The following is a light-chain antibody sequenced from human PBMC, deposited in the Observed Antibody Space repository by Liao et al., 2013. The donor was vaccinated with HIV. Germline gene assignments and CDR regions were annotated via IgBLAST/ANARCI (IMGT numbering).Light chain of an antibody. CDR2: QDN. J-gene: IGLJ2*01. CDR1: KLGDKY. V-gene: IGLV3-1*01. CDR3: QAWDSSTAHVV. Sequence: SYEMTQPPSVSVSPGQTASINCSGDKLGDKYVCWYQQKSGQSPVVVIYQDNKRPSGIPERFSGSKSGNTATLTISGTQTMDEADYYCQAWDSSTAHVVFGGGTKLTVL.